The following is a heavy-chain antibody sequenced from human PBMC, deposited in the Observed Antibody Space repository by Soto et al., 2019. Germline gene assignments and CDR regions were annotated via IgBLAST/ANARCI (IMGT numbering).Heavy chain of an antibody. V-gene: IGHV4-59*12. J-gene: IGHJ6*02. CDR3: ARSPDSSGYYPRRYYYGMDV. CDR2: IYYSGST. Sequence: SSETLSLTCTVSGGSISSYYWSWIRQPPGKGLEWIGYIYYSGSTNYNPSLKSRVTISVDKSKNQFSLKLSSVTAADTAVYYCARSPDSSGYYPRRYYYGMDVWGQGTTVTVSS. D-gene: IGHD3-22*01. CDR1: GGSISSYY.